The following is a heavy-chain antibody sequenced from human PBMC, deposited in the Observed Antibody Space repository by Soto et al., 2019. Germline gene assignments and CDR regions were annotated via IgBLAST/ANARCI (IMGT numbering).Heavy chain of an antibody. D-gene: IGHD2-21*02. CDR2: ISSDESTV. V-gene: IGHV3-11*01. Sequence: QVQLVESGGGLVKPGGSLRLSCVASGFTFRNYFMNWIRQAPGKGPEWLSYISSDESTVFYADSVKGRFTTSRDNAQNSVYLQMNSLRAEDTAVYYCATLTAPRDYWGQGSLVTVSS. CDR1: GFTFRNYF. J-gene: IGHJ4*02. CDR3: ATLTAPRDY.